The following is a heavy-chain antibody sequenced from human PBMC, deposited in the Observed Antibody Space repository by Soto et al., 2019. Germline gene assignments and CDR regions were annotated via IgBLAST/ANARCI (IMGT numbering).Heavy chain of an antibody. J-gene: IGHJ4*02. CDR1: GGSISSYY. CDR2: IYYSGST. V-gene: IGHV4-59*01. Sequence: SETLSLTCTVSGGSISSYYWSWIRQPPGKGLEWIGYIYYSGSTNYNPSLKSRVTISVDTSKNQFSLKLSSVTAADTAVYYCARDKVGGGFDDRGQGSLVTGSS. CDR3: ARDKVGGGFDD. D-gene: IGHD3-16*01.